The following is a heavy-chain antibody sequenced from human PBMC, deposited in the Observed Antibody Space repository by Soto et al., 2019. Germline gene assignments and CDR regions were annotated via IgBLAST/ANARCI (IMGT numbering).Heavy chain of an antibody. J-gene: IGHJ4*02. CDR1: GGKSSCSD. Sequence: TCSVAGGKSSCSDWRWIRKNPGKVLEWVGYIHYSGSTNYNPSLKSRVTMSVDSAKNQFSLQLSSVTAADTAVYFFTKYRRKEAEGYSFGYSGQRALVSLSS. CDR3: TKYRRKEAEGYSFGY. V-gene: IGHV4-59*01. D-gene: IGHD2-15*01. CDR2: IHYSGST.